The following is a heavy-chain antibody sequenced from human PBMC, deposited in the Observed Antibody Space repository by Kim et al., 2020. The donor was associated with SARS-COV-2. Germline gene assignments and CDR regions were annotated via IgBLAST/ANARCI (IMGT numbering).Heavy chain of an antibody. V-gene: IGHV1-46*01. CDR3: ARVGYDFWNLGGWFDP. J-gene: IGHJ5*02. D-gene: IGHD3-3*01. Sequence: ASVKVSCKASGYTFTSYYMHWVRQAPGQGLEWMGIINPSGGSTSYAQKFQGRVTMTRDTSTSTVYMELSSLRSEDTAMYYCARVGYDFWNLGGWFDPWGQGTLVTVSS. CDR2: INPSGGST. CDR1: GYTFTSYY.